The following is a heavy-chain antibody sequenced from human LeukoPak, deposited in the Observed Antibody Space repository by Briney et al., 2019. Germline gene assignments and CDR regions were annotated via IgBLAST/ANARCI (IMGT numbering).Heavy chain of an antibody. CDR3: AREDGCSSYYYYGMDV. Sequence: PGGSLRLSCAASGFTFSDHYMDWVRQAPGKGLEWVGRTRNKANSYTTEYAAFVKGRFTISRDDSKNSLYLQMNSLRTEDTAVYYCAREDGCSSYYYYGMDVWGQGTTVTVSS. CDR2: TRNKANSYTT. D-gene: IGHD5-24*01. V-gene: IGHV3-72*01. J-gene: IGHJ6*02. CDR1: GFTFSDHY.